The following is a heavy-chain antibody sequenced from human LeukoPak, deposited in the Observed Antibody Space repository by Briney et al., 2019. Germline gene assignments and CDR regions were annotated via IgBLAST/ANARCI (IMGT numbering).Heavy chain of an antibody. CDR3: AKDPPLPGYSYGADAFDI. J-gene: IGHJ3*02. CDR1: GFTFSSYA. D-gene: IGHD5-18*01. Sequence: AGGSLRLSCAASGFTFSSYAMSWVRQAPGKGLEWVSAISGSGDSTYYADSVKGRFTISRDNSKNTLYLQMNSLRAEDTAVYYCAKDPPLPGYSYGADAFDIWGQGTMVTVSS. V-gene: IGHV3-23*01. CDR2: ISGSGDST.